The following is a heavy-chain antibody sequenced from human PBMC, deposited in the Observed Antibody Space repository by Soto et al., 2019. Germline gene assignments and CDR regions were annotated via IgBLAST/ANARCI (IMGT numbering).Heavy chain of an antibody. Sequence: PGGSLRLSCAASGFTFSNYEMNWVRQAPGRGLEWVSYISTGGTTIYYADSVEGRFTISRDNAKNSLYLQMNSLRAEDTAVYYCARDKRAYSGYDSGFDYWGEGTLVTVSS. CDR3: ARDKRAYSGYDSGFDY. CDR2: ISTGGTTI. J-gene: IGHJ4*02. CDR1: GFTFSNYE. V-gene: IGHV3-48*03. D-gene: IGHD5-12*01.